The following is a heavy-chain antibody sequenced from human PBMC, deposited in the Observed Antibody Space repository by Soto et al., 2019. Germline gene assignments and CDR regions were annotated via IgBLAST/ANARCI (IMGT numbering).Heavy chain of an antibody. CDR3: ARGAFDSSGYYDAFDI. CDR1: GGSISSGGYY. CDR2: IYYSGST. Sequence: QVQLQESGPGLVKPSQTLSLTCTVSGGSISSGGYYWSWIRQHPGKGLEWIGYIYYSGSTYYNPSVRSRVTISVDTSKNQFSLKLSSVTAADTAVYYCARGAFDSSGYYDAFDIWGQGTMVTVSS. V-gene: IGHV4-31*03. D-gene: IGHD3-22*01. J-gene: IGHJ3*02.